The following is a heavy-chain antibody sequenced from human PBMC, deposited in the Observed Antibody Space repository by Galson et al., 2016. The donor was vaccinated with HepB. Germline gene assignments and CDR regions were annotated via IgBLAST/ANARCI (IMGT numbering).Heavy chain of an antibody. CDR3: ARDPGRIASAGHLDS. V-gene: IGHV3-53*01. Sequence: SLRLSCAGSGFIVSSHYMNWVRQTPGKGLEWVAIIYSGGATYYADSVKSRFTISRDNPNNTVYLRMNSLRGEDTAVYYCARDPGRIASAGHLDSWGQGTLVTVSS. D-gene: IGHD6-13*01. CDR1: GFIVSSHY. J-gene: IGHJ5*01. CDR2: IYSGGAT.